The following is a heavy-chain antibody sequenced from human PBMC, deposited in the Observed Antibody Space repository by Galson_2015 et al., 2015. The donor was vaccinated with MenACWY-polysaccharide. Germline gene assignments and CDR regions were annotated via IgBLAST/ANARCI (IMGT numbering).Heavy chain of an antibody. CDR2: ISNSGGTT. J-gene: IGHJ4*02. V-gene: IGHV3-23*01. CDR1: GYIFSKYD. CDR3: LFSGSSGRVY. Sequence: LRLSRAGSGYIFSKYDMTWVRQAPEKGLEWVSTISNSGGTTYYADSAKGRFTISRDNSKNTLYLEMNSLRAEDTAVYYCLFSGSSGRVYWGQGTLVTVSS. D-gene: IGHD3-10*01.